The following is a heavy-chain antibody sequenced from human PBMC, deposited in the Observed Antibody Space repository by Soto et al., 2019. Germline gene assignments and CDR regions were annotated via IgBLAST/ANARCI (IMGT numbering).Heavy chain of an antibody. CDR2: INPNSGGT. V-gene: IGHV1-2*02. CDR3: AREIQLVPFFDS. J-gene: IGHJ4*02. CDR1: GYTFTGYY. D-gene: IGHD6-13*01. Sequence: GASVKVSCKASGYTFTGYYMHWVRQAPGQGLEWMGWINPNSGGTNYAQKFQGRVTMTGDTSISTAYMELSRLRSDDTAVYYCAREIQLVPFFDSWGQGTLVTVSS.